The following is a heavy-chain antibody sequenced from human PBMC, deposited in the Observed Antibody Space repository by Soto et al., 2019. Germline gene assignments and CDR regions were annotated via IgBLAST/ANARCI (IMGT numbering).Heavy chain of an antibody. V-gene: IGHV4-39*01. CDR1: GGSISSGRHH. Sequence: QLQLQESGPGLVKPSETLSLTCTVSGGSISSGRHHWRWIRQPPGKGLEWIGSIYYSGSTYYNPXLXSXXTLSLDTSKNQFSLNLNSVTAADTAVYYCAPPGGYWGQGILVTVSS. J-gene: IGHJ4*02. CDR3: APPGGY. CDR2: IYYSGST. D-gene: IGHD3-10*01.